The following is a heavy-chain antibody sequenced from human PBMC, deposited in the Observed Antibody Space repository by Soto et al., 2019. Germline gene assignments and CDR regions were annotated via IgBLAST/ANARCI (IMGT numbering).Heavy chain of an antibody. CDR3: ARGSRGFWSGYYIGWWFDP. Sequence: QVQLQQWGAGLLKPSETLSLTCAVYGGSFSGYYWSWIRQPPGKGLEWIGEINHSGSTNYNPSLKSRVTISVDTSKNQFSLKLSSVTAADTAVYYCARGSRGFWSGYYIGWWFDPWGQGTLVTVSS. CDR1: GGSFSGYY. D-gene: IGHD3-3*01. CDR2: INHSGST. J-gene: IGHJ5*02. V-gene: IGHV4-34*01.